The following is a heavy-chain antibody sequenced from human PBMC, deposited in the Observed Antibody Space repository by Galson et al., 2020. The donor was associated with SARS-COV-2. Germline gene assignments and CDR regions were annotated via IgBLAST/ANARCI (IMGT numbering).Heavy chain of an antibody. Sequence: GESLKISCGTSGFTFSNYGMAWVRQAPGKGLEWVSSIFGGGGATYYADSVKGRFTTSRDNSQNTLFLQMNSLRAEDTAVYYCARRGSDNSGSYFDYWGQGTVVTVSS. J-gene: IGHJ4*02. D-gene: IGHD3-22*01. CDR1: GFTFSNYG. CDR2: IFGGGGAT. V-gene: IGHV3-23*01. CDR3: ARRGSDNSGSYFDY.